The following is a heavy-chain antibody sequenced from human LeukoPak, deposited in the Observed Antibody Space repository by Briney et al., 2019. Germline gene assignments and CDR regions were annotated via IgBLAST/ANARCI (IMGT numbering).Heavy chain of an antibody. CDR3: AREWNYYAFEI. V-gene: IGHV4-38-2*02. CDR2: MFHTGNS. D-gene: IGHD1-7*01. Sequence: SETLSLTCTVFGYSINNGYYWGWIRQAPGKGLEWIGSMFHTGNSYYNPSLKRRVTIAIDTSKNQFSLKLSSVTAADTAVYYCAREWNYYAFEIWGQGTMVSVSS. CDR1: GYSINNGYY. J-gene: IGHJ3*02.